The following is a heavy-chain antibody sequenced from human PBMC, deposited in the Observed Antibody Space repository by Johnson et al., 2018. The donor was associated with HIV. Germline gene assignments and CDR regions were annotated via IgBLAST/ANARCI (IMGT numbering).Heavy chain of an antibody. D-gene: IGHD3-22*01. CDR3: ARAPNYYYDSSGYGGAFDI. CDR1: GFTFSSYG. J-gene: IGHJ3*02. CDR2: ISYDGSNK. Sequence: QMLLVESGGGVVQPGRSLRLSCAASGFTFSSYGMHWVRQAPGKGLEWVAVISYDGSNKYYADSVKGRFTISRDNSKNTLYLQMNSLRAEDTAVYYCARAPNYYYDSSGYGGAFDIWGQGTMVTVSS. V-gene: IGHV3-30*03.